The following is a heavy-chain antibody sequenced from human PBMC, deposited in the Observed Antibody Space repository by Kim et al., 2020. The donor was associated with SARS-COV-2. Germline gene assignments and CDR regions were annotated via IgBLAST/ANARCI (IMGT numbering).Heavy chain of an antibody. J-gene: IGHJ4*02. CDR3: AGRDGDPGGPFDY. CDR1: GGSISSYY. V-gene: IGHV4-59*01. Sequence: SETLSLTCTVSGGSISSYYWSWIRQPPGKGLEWIGYIYYSGSTNYNPSLKSRVTISVDTSKNQFSLKLSSVTAADTAVYYCAGRDGDPGGPFDYWGQGTLVTVSS. D-gene: IGHD4-17*01. CDR2: IYYSGST.